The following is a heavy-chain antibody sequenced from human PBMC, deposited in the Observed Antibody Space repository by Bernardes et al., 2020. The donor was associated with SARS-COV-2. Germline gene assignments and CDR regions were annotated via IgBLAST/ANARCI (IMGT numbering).Heavy chain of an antibody. Sequence: GGSLRISCVASGFTFNNYGMHWVRQAPGTGLAWVAVISYEGSKKYYADSVEGRFTISKDNSKNTVYLQMNSLRPEDTAVYYCAKVQAIFWIRPQYSAMDVWGKGTTVAVSS. V-gene: IGHV3-30*18. J-gene: IGHJ6*04. CDR3: AKVQAIFWIRPQYSAMDV. D-gene: IGHD3-3*01. CDR2: ISYEGSKK. CDR1: GFTFNNYG.